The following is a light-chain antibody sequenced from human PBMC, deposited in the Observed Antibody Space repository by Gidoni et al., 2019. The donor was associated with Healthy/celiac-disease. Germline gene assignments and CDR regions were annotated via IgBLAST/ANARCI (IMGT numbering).Light chain of an antibody. CDR1: QSVSSY. J-gene: IGKJ1*01. V-gene: IGKV3-11*01. CDR3: QQRSNWPPT. CDR2: DAS. Sequence: EIVLTQSPATLSLSPGERATLSCRASQSVSSYFAWYQQKPGQAPRLRIYDASNRATGIPARFSGSGSGTDFTLTISSLEPEDFAVYYCQQRSNWPPTFGQGTKVEIK.